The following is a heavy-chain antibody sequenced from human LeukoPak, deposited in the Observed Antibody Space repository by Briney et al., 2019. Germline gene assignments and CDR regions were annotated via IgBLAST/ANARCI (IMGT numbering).Heavy chain of an antibody. CDR2: IYYRGST. V-gene: IGHV4-39*01. CDR1: GGSISSSNYY. D-gene: IGHD6-13*01. J-gene: IGHJ4*02. CDR3: ARNWYGSSWSEQIYYFDY. Sequence: SETLSLTCTVSGGSISSSNYYWGWIRQPPGKGLEWIGTIYYRGSTYYNPSLKSRVTISVDTSKNQFSLKLSSVTAADTAVYYCARNWYGSSWSEQIYYFDYWGQGTLVTVSS.